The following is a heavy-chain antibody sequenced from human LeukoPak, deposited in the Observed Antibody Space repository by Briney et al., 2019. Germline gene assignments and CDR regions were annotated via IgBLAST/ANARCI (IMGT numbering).Heavy chain of an antibody. Sequence: PGGSLRLSCAASGCTFSSYSMNWVRQAPGKGLEWVASISSSSSYIYYADSVKGRFTISRDNAKNSLYLQMNSLRAEDTAVYYCARDHLPAYYDILTGTSNWFDPWGQGTLVTVSS. CDR1: GCTFSSYS. J-gene: IGHJ5*02. D-gene: IGHD3-9*01. CDR2: ISSSSSYI. CDR3: ARDHLPAYYDILTGTSNWFDP. V-gene: IGHV3-21*01.